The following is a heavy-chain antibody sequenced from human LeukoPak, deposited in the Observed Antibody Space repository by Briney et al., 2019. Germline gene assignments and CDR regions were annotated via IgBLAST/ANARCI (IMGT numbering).Heavy chain of an antibody. CDR2: ISSSGSTI. V-gene: IGHV3-48*03. CDR3: ARVKHYGYGHRGSFDY. CDR1: GFTFSSYE. Sequence: GGSLRLSCAASGFTFSSYEMNWVRQAPGKGLEWVSYISSSGSTIYYADSVKVRFTISRDNAKNSLYLQMNSLRAEDTAVYYCARVKHYGYGHRGSFDYWGQGTLVTVSS. D-gene: IGHD5-18*01. J-gene: IGHJ4*02.